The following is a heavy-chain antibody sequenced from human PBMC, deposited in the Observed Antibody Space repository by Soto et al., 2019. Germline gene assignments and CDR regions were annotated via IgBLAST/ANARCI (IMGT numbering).Heavy chain of an antibody. Sequence: EVQLVESGGGLVQPGGSLKLSCAASGFTFSDSAMHWVRQASGKGLEWVGRIRSKPNTDATAYAASVKGRFTISRDDSHNTEYLQMNSRKSEDAAVYYCTRRVGCSGGSCYSGYYYYMGVLGKGTTVTVSS. D-gene: IGHD2-15*01. V-gene: IGHV3-73*01. J-gene: IGHJ6*03. CDR1: GFTFSDSA. CDR3: TRRVGCSGGSCYSGYYYYMGV. CDR2: IRSKPNTDAT.